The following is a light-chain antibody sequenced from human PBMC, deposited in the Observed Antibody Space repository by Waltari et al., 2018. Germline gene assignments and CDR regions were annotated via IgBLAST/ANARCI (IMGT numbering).Light chain of an antibody. V-gene: IGLV2-8*01. CDR2: EVS. Sequence: QSALPQPPSPSGSPGQPVTLPFTGTSTYLGGYTYASWYQQHPGKAPKLMIYEVSKRPSGVPDRFSGSKSGNTASLTVSGLQAEDEADYYCSSYAGSNNCVVFGGGTKLTVL. CDR1: STYLGGYTY. J-gene: IGLJ2*01. CDR3: SSYAGSNNCVV.